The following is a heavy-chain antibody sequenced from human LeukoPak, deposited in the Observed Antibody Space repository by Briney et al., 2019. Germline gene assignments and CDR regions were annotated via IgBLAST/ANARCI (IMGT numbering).Heavy chain of an antibody. V-gene: IGHV1-18*01. CDR2: ISGYNGKT. CDR3: ARWETGSWFDP. D-gene: IGHD1-14*01. CDR1: GYKFIDFG. J-gene: IGHJ5*02. Sequence: ASVKVSCKASGYKFIDFGITWVRQTPGQGLEWMGWISGYNGKTNYAQKFQGRVTMTTDTSTNTVYLELRSLRSDDTAVYYCARWETGSWFDPWGQGTLVTISS.